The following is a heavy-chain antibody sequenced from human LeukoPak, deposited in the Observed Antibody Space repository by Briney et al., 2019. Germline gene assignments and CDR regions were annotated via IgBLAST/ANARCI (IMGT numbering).Heavy chain of an antibody. CDR3: ARLSGSWAFDV. CDR1: GYSFTNFY. D-gene: IGHD1-26*01. J-gene: IGHJ3*01. Sequence: GESLKISCKGSGYSFTNFYIGWVRQMPGKGLEWMGIIYPGGSDTRFSPSFQGQVTISADKSISTAYLQRSSLKASDSAIYYGARLSGSWAFDVWGQGTVVTVSS. V-gene: IGHV5-51*01. CDR2: IYPGGSDT.